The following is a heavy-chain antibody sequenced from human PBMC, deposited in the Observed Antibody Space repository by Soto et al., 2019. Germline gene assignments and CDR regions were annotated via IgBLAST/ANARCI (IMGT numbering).Heavy chain of an antibody. J-gene: IGHJ2*01. CDR2: IYHSGST. Sequence: QVQLQESGPGLVKPSGTLSLTCAVSSGSISSSNWWSWVRQPPGKGLEWIGEIYHSGSTNYNPSLKSRVTISVDKSKNQFSLKLSSVTAADTAVYNCARLTEQDIVVVPAAIPMYWYFDLWGRGTLVTVSS. D-gene: IGHD2-2*01. V-gene: IGHV4-4*02. CDR1: SGSISSSNW. CDR3: ARLTEQDIVVVPAAIPMYWYFDL.